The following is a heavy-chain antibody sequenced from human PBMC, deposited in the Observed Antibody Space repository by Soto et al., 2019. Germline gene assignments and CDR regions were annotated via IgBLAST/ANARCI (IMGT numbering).Heavy chain of an antibody. CDR3: AKSHVFHYYYYNRDV. V-gene: IGHV3-23*01. D-gene: IGHD2-8*01. CDR1: GFTFSDYA. Sequence: EVQLLESGGGWVQPGGSLRLSCAASGFTFSDYAMSWVRQPPGKGLEWVSVISVSGGSTYYPDSVKGRFTISRDNSKNALYLQMNTLRAEDTAVYYCAKSHVFHYYYYNRDVWAQGTTVSISS. CDR2: ISVSGGST. J-gene: IGHJ6*02.